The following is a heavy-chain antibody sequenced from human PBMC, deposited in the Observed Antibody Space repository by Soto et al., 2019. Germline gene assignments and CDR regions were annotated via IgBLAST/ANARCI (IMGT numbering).Heavy chain of an antibody. CDR3: AKEPMVRGVIITVY. J-gene: IGHJ4*02. D-gene: IGHD3-10*01. CDR1: GGSFSGYY. CDR2: INHSGST. V-gene: IGHV4-34*01. Sequence: SETLSLTCAVYGGSFSGYYWSWIRQPPGKGLEWIGEINHSGSTNYNPPLKSRVTISVDTSKNQFSLKLSSVTAADTAVYYCAKEPMVRGVIITVYWGQGTLVTVSS.